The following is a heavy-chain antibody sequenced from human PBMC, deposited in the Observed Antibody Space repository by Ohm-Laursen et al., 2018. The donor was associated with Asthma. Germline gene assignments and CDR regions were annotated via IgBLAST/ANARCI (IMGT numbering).Heavy chain of an antibody. Sequence: SLRLSCTASGNTFSSYAMHWVRQAPGKGLEWVAVISSDGSKQYYADSGKGRFTISRDNSKNTLYLQMNSLRAEDTAVYYCAKGTVGVTTGGAFDIWGQGTMVTVSS. CDR3: AKGTVGVTTGGAFDI. CDR1: GNTFSSYA. J-gene: IGHJ3*02. CDR2: ISSDGSKQ. D-gene: IGHD1-26*01. V-gene: IGHV3-30*18.